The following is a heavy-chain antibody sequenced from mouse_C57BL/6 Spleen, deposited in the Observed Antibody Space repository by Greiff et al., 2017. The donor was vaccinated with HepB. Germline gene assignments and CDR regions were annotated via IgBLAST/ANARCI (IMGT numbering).Heavy chain of an antibody. CDR3: ARDYYGSSGGFAY. V-gene: IGHV5-9*01. CDR1: GFTFSSYT. J-gene: IGHJ3*01. Sequence: EVNVVESGGGLVKPGGSLKLSCAASGFTFSSYTMSWVRQTPEKRLEWVATISGGGGNTCYPDSVKGRFTISRDNAKNTLYLQMSSLRSEDTALYYCARDYYGSSGGFAYWGQGTLVTVSA. CDR2: ISGGGGNT. D-gene: IGHD1-1*01.